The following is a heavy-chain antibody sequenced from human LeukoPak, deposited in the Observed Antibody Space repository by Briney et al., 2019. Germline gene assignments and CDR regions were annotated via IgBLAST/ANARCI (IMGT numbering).Heavy chain of an antibody. CDR2: ISSSSSTI. D-gene: IGHD3-22*01. CDR3: ARATMIPT. V-gene: IGHV3-48*01. Sequence: GGSLRLSCAASGLTFSSYSMNWVRQAPGKGLEWVSYISSSSSTIYYADSVKGRFTISRDNAKNSLYLQMNSLRAEDTAVYYCARATMIPTWGQGTLVTVSS. CDR1: GLTFSSYS. J-gene: IGHJ5*02.